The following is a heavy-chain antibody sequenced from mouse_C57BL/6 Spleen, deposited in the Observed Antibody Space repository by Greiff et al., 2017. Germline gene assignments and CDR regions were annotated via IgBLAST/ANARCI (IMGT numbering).Heavy chain of an antibody. CDR3: ARSDYSNYLDV. Sequence: VQLQQPGAELVRPGSSVKLSCKASGYTFTSYWMDWVKQRPGQGLEWIGNIYPSDSETHYNQKFKDKATLTVDKSSSTAYMQLSSLTSEDSAVYYCARSDYSNYLDVWGTGTTVTVSS. V-gene: IGHV1-61*01. D-gene: IGHD2-5*01. CDR2: IYPSDSET. CDR1: GYTFTSYW. J-gene: IGHJ1*03.